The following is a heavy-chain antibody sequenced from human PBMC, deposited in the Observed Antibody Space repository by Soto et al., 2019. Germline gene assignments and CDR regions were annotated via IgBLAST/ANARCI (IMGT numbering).Heavy chain of an antibody. Sequence: SVKVSCKASGGTFSSYAISWVRQAPGQGLEWMGGIIPIFGTANYAQKFQGRVTITADESTSTAYMELSSLRSEDTVVYYCAREGTPPRMSWSFPDDMDVWGQGTTVTVSS. J-gene: IGHJ6*02. CDR3: AREGTPPRMSWSFPDDMDV. V-gene: IGHV1-69*13. D-gene: IGHD6-13*01. CDR1: GGTFSSYA. CDR2: IIPIFGTA.